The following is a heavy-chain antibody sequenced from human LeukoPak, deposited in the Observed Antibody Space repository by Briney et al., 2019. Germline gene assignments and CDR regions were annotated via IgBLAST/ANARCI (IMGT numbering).Heavy chain of an antibody. CDR2: ISAYNGNT. CDR1: GYTFTSYG. CDR3: ARGPVAGTPGQFDP. Sequence: ASVKVSCKASGYTFTSYGISWVRQAPGQGLEWMGWISAYNGNTNHVQKLQGRVTMTIDTSTSTVYMELRSLRPDDTAVYYCARGPVAGTPGQFDPWGQGTLVTVSS. D-gene: IGHD6-19*01. V-gene: IGHV1-18*01. J-gene: IGHJ5*02.